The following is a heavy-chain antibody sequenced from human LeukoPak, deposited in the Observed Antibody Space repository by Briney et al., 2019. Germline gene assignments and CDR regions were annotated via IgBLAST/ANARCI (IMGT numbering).Heavy chain of an antibody. Sequence: GGSLRLSCAASGFTFSTYRMSWVRQAPGKGLEWVANIKQDGSEKHYVDSVKGRFTISRDNAKNSLYLQMSSLRAEDTAVYYCAKDHSYCSSTSCYPGDAFDIWGQGTMVTVSS. CDR2: IKQDGSEK. J-gene: IGHJ3*02. V-gene: IGHV3-7*03. D-gene: IGHD2-2*01. CDR1: GFTFSTYR. CDR3: AKDHSYCSSTSCYPGDAFDI.